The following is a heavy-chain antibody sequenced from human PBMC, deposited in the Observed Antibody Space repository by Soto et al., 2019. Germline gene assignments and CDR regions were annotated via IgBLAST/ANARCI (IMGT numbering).Heavy chain of an antibody. CDR1: GFTVSGYD. J-gene: IGHJ4*02. Sequence: EVQLVETGGGLIQPGGSLRLSCAASGFTVSGYDMSWVRQAPGKGLEWVSVIYIGGGTYYADSVKGRFTSSRDNSKNTLYLQMNSLRAEDTAVYYCASTRGSSYDYWGQGTLVTVSS. V-gene: IGHV3-53*02. CDR3: ASTRGSSYDY. CDR2: IYIGGGT. D-gene: IGHD6-6*01.